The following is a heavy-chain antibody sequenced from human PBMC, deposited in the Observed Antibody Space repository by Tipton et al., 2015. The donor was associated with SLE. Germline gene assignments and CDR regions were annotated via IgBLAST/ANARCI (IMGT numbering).Heavy chain of an antibody. V-gene: IGHV4-59*01. CDR2: IHYTGSS. D-gene: IGHD3-16*01. CDR3: ARSMFTTKRVFDY. CDR1: GGSMHDYY. J-gene: IGHJ4*02. Sequence: TLSLTCTVSGGSMHDYYWSWIRQPPGKGLEWIGYIHYTGSSNHNPSLRGRVTMSVDTSKNQFSLNVNSMTAADTAVYYCARSMFTTKRVFDYWGQGTLITVSS.